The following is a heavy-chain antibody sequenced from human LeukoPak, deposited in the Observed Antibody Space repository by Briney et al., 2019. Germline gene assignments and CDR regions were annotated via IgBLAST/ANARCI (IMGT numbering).Heavy chain of an antibody. CDR2: IYTSGST. Sequence: SETLSLTCTVSGGSISSGSYYWSWIRQPAGKGLEWIGRIYTSGSTNYNPSLKSRVTISVDTSKNQFSLKLSSVTAADTAVYYCAREASIRGYSYGLDYWGQGTLVTVSS. D-gene: IGHD5-18*01. CDR3: AREASIRGYSYGLDY. J-gene: IGHJ4*02. CDR1: GGSISSGSYY. V-gene: IGHV4-61*02.